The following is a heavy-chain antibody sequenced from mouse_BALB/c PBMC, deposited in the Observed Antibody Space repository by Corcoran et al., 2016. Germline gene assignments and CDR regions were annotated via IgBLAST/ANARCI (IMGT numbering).Heavy chain of an antibody. V-gene: IGHV1S136*01. CDR1: GYTFTSYV. J-gene: IGHJ2*01. CDR2: IYPYNDGT. CDR3: AREFPGGNPFDY. Sequence: EVQLQQSGPELVKPGASVKMSCKASGYTFTSYVMHWVKQKPGQGLEWIGYIYPYNDGTKYTEKFKGKATLTSDKSSRTAYMELSSLTSEDSAVYYCAREFPGGNPFDYLCQGTTLTVSS. D-gene: IGHD2-1*01.